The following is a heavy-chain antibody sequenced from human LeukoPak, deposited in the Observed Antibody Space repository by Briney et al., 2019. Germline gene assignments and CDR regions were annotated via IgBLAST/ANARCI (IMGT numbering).Heavy chain of an antibody. CDR2: IYPGDSDT. D-gene: IGHD2-15*01. V-gene: IGHV5-51*01. J-gene: IGHJ4*02. Sequence: PGASLQISCECSGSTFTSYWIGWLRQMPGKGLEWMGVIYPGDSDTRYSPSFQGQVTISADKSISSAYLQWSSLKASDTAMYSCATAPDCSGGSCYYFDYWGQGTLVTVSS. CDR3: ATAPDCSGGSCYYFDY. CDR1: GSTFTSYW.